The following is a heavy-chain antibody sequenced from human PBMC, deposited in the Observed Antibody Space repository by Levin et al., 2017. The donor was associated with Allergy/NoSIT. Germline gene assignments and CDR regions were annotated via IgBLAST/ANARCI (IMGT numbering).Heavy chain of an antibody. D-gene: IGHD6-13*01. CDR3: ARDPAIAAAGEQSFQH. V-gene: IGHV1-2*02. CDR2: INPNNGVT. Sequence: ASVKVSCKPSGYTFSAYYMHWVRQAPGQGLEWMGWINPNNGVTHFARKFQGRVTVTRDTSISTVYMELSSLKSDDTAVYYCARDPAIAAAGEQSFQHWGQGTLVTVSA. CDR1: GYTFSAYY. J-gene: IGHJ1*01.